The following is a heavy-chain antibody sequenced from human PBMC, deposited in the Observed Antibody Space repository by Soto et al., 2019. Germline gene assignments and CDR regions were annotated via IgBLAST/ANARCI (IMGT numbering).Heavy chain of an antibody. CDR2: IWYDGSNK. CDR1: GFTFSSYG. V-gene: IGHV3-33*01. Sequence: GGSLRLSCAASGFTFSSYGMLWVRQAPGKGLEWVAVIWYDGSNKYYADSVKGRFTISRDNSKNTLYLQMNSLRAEDTAVYYCAREGGDFAAVERIYYYGMDVWGQGTTVTVSS. CDR3: AREGGDFAAVERIYYYGMDV. J-gene: IGHJ6*02. D-gene: IGHD2-21*02.